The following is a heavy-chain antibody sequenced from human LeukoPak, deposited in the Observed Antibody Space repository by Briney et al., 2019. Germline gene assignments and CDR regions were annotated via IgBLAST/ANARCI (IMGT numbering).Heavy chain of an antibody. CDR1: GFTFDDYA. CDR3: AKAQPRVLMVYAGHYFDY. J-gene: IGHJ4*02. Sequence: GRSLSLSCAASGFTFDDYAMHSVRQAPGKGLEWVSGISWNSGSIGNADSVKGRFTISRDNAKNSLYLPMNSLRAEYTALYYCAKAQPRVLMVYAGHYFDYWGQGTLVTVSS. D-gene: IGHD2-8*01. V-gene: IGHV3-9*01. CDR2: ISWNSGSI.